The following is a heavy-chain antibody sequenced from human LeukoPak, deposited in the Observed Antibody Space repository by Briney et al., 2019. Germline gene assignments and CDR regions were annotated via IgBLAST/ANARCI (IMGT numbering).Heavy chain of an antibody. CDR2: INHSGST. J-gene: IGHJ4*02. CDR3: ARVSGPRWSPGVDY. D-gene: IGHD4-23*01. Sequence: GSLRLSCAASGSSFNDFAMTWVRQAPGKGLEWIGGINHSGSTNYNPSLKSRVTISVDTSKNQFSLKLSSVTAADTAVYYCARVSGPRWSPGVDYWGQGTLVTVSS. CDR1: GSSFNDFA. V-gene: IGHV4-34*01.